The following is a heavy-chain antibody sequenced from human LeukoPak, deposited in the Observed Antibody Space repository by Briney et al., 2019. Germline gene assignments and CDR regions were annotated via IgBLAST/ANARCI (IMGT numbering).Heavy chain of an antibody. CDR3: ARDRTGLAIGYGDYRAFDP. V-gene: IGHV4-39*07. J-gene: IGHJ5*02. Sequence: SETLSLTCAVSGGSISSSSYYWGWIRQPPGKGLEWIGSIYYSGSTYYNPSLKSRVTISVDTSKNQFSLKLSSVTAADTAVYYCARDRTGLAIGYGDYRAFDPWGQGTLVTVSS. D-gene: IGHD4-17*01. CDR2: IYYSGST. CDR1: GGSISSSSYY.